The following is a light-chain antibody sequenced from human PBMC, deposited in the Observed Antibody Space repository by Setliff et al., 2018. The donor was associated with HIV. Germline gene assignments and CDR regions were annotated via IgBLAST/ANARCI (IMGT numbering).Light chain of an antibody. Sequence: QSALTQPASVSASPGQSITISCTGTTSDISHYNFVSWYQQPPDSAPKLLIYEVFNRPSGVSHRFSGSKSGNTASLTISGLQAEDEADYYCSSYARTNLFVFGTGTKVTVL. CDR3: SSYARTNLFV. J-gene: IGLJ1*01. V-gene: IGLV2-14*01. CDR2: EVF. CDR1: TSDISHYNF.